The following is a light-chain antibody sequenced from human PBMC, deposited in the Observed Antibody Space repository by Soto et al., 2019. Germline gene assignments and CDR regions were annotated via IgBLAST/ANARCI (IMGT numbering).Light chain of an antibody. CDR1: QGISSA. CDR2: DAS. J-gene: IGKJ4*01. Sequence: AIQLTQSPSSLSASVGDRVTITCRASQGISSALAWYQQKPGIAPKLLIYDASSLESGVPSRFSGSGSGTDFTLTISSLQPEDFATYYCQQFNSYPLLTFGAGTKVEIK. CDR3: QQFNSYPLLT. V-gene: IGKV1-13*02.